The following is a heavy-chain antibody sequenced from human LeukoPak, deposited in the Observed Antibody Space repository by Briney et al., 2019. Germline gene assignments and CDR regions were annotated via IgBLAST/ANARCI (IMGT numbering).Heavy chain of an antibody. CDR3: ARARGLWFGELLFPYYYYGMHV. D-gene: IGHD3-10*01. CDR1: GGSISSYY. CDR2: IYYSGST. V-gene: IGHV4-59*01. J-gene: IGHJ6*02. Sequence: SETLSLTCTVSGGSISSYYWSWIRRPPGKGLEWIGYIYYSGSTNYNPSLKSRVTISVETSKNQFSLKLSSVTAADTAVYYCARARGLWFGELLFPYYYYGMHVWGQGTTVTVSS.